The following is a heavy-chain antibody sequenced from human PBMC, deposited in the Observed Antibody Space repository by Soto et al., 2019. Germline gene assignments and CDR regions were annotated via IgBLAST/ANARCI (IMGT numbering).Heavy chain of an antibody. V-gene: IGHV5-51*01. CDR1: GYRFTNYW. J-gene: IGHJ1*01. D-gene: IGHD6-13*01. Sequence: GESLKISCKGSGYRFTNYWIGWVRQMPGKGLEWMGIIYPGDSDTRYSPSFQGQVTISADKSISTAYLQWSSLKASDTAMYYCARRGGSSKWNAEYFQHWGQGTLVTVSS. CDR2: IYPGDSDT. CDR3: ARRGGSSKWNAEYFQH.